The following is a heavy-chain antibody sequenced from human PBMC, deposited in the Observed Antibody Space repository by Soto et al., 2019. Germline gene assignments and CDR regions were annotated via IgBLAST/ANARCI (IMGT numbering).Heavy chain of an antibody. V-gene: IGHV3-13*01. Sequence: GESLKISCAASGFTFSSYDMHWVRQATGKGLEWVSAIGTAGDTYYPGSVKGRFTISRENAKNSLYLQMNSLRAGDTAVYYCARVTAGIFDYWGQGTLVTVSS. CDR1: GFTFSSYD. CDR2: IGTAGDT. D-gene: IGHD6-25*01. J-gene: IGHJ4*02. CDR3: ARVTAGIFDY.